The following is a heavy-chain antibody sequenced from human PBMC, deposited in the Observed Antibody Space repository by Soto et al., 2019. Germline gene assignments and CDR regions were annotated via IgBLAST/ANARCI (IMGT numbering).Heavy chain of an antibody. CDR1: GYTFTSYG. Sequence: GASVKVSCKASGYTFTSYGISWVRQAPGQGLEWMGWISAYNGNTNYAQKLQGRVTMTTDKSTSTAYMELRSLRSDDTAVYYCARAFIEVDGYYYYGMDVWGQGTTVTVSS. CDR3: ARAFIEVDGYYYYGMDV. V-gene: IGHV1-18*01. J-gene: IGHJ6*02. D-gene: IGHD2-21*01. CDR2: ISAYNGNT.